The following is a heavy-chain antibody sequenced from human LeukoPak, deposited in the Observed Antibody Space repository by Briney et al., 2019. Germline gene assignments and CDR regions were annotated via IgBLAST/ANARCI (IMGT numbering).Heavy chain of an antibody. CDR3: AIWSLAYIWGQGGFHY. V-gene: IGHV3-23*01. D-gene: IGHD3-16*01. CDR2: ISGSGGSDDSGGST. CDR1: GFTFSSYA. Sequence: PGGSLRLSCAVSGFTFSSYAVSWVRQAPGKGLEWVSGISGSGGSDDSGGSTYYADSVKGRFTISRDNSKNTLYLQMYSLRAEDTALYYCAIWSLAYIWGQGGFHYWGQGTLVTVSS. J-gene: IGHJ4*02.